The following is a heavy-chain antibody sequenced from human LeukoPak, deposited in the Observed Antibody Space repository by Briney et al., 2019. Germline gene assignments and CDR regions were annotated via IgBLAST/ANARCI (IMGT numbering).Heavy chain of an antibody. V-gene: IGHV4-39*01. CDR3: ARLPGGGYCSSTSCEIDY. J-gene: IGHJ4*02. Sequence: PSETLSLTCTVSGGAISSSSYYWGWIRQPPGKGLEWIVSIYYSGSTYYNPSLKSRVTISVDTSKNQFSLKLSSVTAADTAVYYCARLPGGGYCSSTSCEIDYWGQGTLVTVSS. D-gene: IGHD2-2*01. CDR2: IYYSGST. CDR1: GGAISSSSYY.